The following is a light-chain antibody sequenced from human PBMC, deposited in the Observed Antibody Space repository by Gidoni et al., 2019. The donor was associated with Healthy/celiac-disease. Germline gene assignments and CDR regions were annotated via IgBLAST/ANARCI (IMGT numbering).Light chain of an antibody. V-gene: IGLV2-18*02. CDR2: EVR. CDR3: SSYTSSSTFVV. J-gene: IGLJ2*01. Sequence: QPALTQPPSVSGSPGQSVTISCTGTSSDVGSYNRVSWYQQPTGTAPKLMFYEVRNRPSGVPDRFSGSKSGNTASLTISGLQAEDEAAYYCSSYTSSSTFVVFGGGTTLTVL. CDR1: SSDVGSYNR.